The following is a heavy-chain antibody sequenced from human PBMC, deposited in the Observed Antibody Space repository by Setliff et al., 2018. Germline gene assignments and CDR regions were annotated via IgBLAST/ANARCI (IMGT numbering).Heavy chain of an antibody. V-gene: IGHV3-7*01. D-gene: IGHD2-2*02. CDR2: IKEDGSEK. J-gene: IGHJ6*03. Sequence: PGGSLRLSCVASGFTFSRYWMSWVRQAPGKGLEWVANIKEDGSEKYYVDSVKGRFTMSRDNSKDTLYLQLNSLRADDAAVYYCARSSAPIKRDYMDVWGKGTTVTVSS. CDR3: ARSSAPIKRDYMDV. CDR1: GFTFSRYW.